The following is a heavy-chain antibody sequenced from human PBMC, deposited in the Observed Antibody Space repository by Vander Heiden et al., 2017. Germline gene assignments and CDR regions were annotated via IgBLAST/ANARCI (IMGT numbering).Heavy chain of an antibody. D-gene: IGHD5-18*01. J-gene: IGHJ6*02. CDR1: GFTFSSYA. CDR2: ISYDGSNK. Sequence: QVQLVESGGGVVQPGRSLRLPCAAPGFTFSSYAMHWVRQAPGKGLEWVAVISYDGSNKYYADSVKGRFTISRDNSKNTLYLQMKSLRAEDTAVYYCAKDRSVDTRLAYGMDVWGQGTTVTVSS. V-gene: IGHV3-30*18. CDR3: AKDRSVDTRLAYGMDV.